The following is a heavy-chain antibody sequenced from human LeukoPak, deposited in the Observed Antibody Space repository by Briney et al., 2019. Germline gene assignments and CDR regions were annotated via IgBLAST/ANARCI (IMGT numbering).Heavy chain of an antibody. V-gene: IGHV3-33*01. J-gene: IGHJ4*02. Sequence: GRSLRLSCAASGFTFSSYGMHWVRQAPGKGLEWVAVIWYDGSNTYYADSVKGRFTISRDNSKNTLYLQMNSLRAEDTAVYYCARESSRSFDYWGQGTLVTVSS. CDR2: IWYDGSNT. D-gene: IGHD6-6*01. CDR3: ARESSRSFDY. CDR1: GFTFSSYG.